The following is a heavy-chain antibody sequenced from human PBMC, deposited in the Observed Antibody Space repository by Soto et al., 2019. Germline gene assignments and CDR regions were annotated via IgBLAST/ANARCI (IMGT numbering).Heavy chain of an antibody. V-gene: IGHV3-21*01. Sequence: PGGSLRLSCAASGFTFSSYSMNWVRQAPGKGLEWVSSISSSSSYIYYADSVKGRFTISRDNAKNSLYLQMNSLRAADTAVYYCARHRRYSSSWSYPDYWGQGTLVTVSS. CDR2: ISSSSSYI. D-gene: IGHD6-13*01. CDR3: ARHRRYSSSWSYPDY. J-gene: IGHJ4*02. CDR1: GFTFSSYS.